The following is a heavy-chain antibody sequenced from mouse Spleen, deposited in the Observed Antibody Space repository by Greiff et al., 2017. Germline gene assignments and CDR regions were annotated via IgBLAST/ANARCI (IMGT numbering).Heavy chain of an antibody. V-gene: IGHV1-69*01. D-gene: IGHD1-3*01. Sequence: VQLQQPGAELVMPGASVKLSCKASGYTFTSYWMHWVKQRPGQGLEWIGEIDPSDSYTNYNQKFKGKATLTVDKSSSTAYMQLSSLTSEDSAVYYCAREGKDWGQGTTLTVSS. CDR2: IDPSDSYT. CDR1: GYTFTSYW. CDR3: AREGKD. J-gene: IGHJ2*01.